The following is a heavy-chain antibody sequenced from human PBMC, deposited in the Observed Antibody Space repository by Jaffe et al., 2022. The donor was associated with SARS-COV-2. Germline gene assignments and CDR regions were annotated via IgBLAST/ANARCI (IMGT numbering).Heavy chain of an antibody. CDR2: IKSKTDGGTT. V-gene: IGHV3-15*01. J-gene: IGHJ6*02. D-gene: IGHD3-10*01. CDR3: TPGRGYIDFGNLYGMDV. Sequence: EVQLVESGGGLVKPGGSLRLSCAASGFTFSNAWMSWVRQAPGKGLEWVGRIKSKTDGGTTDYAAPVKGRFTISRDDSKNTLYLQMNSLKTEDTAVYYCTPGRGYIDFGNLYGMDVWGQGTTVTVSS. CDR1: GFTFSNAW.